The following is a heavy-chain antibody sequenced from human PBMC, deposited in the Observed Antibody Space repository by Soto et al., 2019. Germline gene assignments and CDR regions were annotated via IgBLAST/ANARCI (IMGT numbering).Heavy chain of an antibody. J-gene: IGHJ5*02. V-gene: IGHV3-21*01. CDR1: GFTFSSYS. CDR2: ISSSSSYI. CDR3: AQTTPSIHWFDP. D-gene: IGHD1-1*01. Sequence: PGGSLRLSCAASGFTFSSYSMNWVRQAPGKGLEWVSSISSSSSYIYYADSVKGRFTISRDNAKNTLYLQMNSLRAEVMAVYFCAQTTPSIHWFDPWGQGTLVTVSS.